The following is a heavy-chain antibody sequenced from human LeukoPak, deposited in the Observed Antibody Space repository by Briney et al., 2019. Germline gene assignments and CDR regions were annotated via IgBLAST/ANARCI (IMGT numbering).Heavy chain of an antibody. J-gene: IGHJ2*01. CDR3: ARGGGSFDL. Sequence: GGSLRLSCAASGFTFSSYDMHWVRPATGKGLEWVSAIGTAGDTYSPGSVKGRFTISRENAKNSLYLQMNSLGAGGTAVYYCARGGGSFDLWGRGTLVTVSS. V-gene: IGHV3-13*01. CDR2: IGTAGDT. CDR1: GFTFSSYD.